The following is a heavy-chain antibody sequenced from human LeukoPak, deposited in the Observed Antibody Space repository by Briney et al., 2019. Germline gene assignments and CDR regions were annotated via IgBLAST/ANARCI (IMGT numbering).Heavy chain of an antibody. CDR2: ISSSGSTI. J-gene: IGHJ6*04. D-gene: IGHD3-10*01. CDR1: GFTFSDYY. V-gene: IGHV3-11*04. Sequence: PGGSLRLSCAASGFTFSDYYMSWIRQAPGKGLEWVSYISSSGSTIYYADSVKGRFTISRDNAKNSLYLQMNSLRAEDTAVYYCASLRWRVRGAHYGMDVWGKGTTVTVSS. CDR3: ASLRWRVRGAHYGMDV.